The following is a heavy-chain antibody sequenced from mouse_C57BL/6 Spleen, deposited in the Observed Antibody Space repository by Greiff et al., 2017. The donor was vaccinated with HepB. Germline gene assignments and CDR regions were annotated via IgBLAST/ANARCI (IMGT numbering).Heavy chain of an antibody. CDR3: TRRNGYYGSSYEAMDY. CDR1: GYTFTDYE. Sequence: QVHVKQSGAELVRPGASVTLSCKASGYTFTDYEMHWVKQTPVHGLEWIGAIDPETGGTAYNQKFKGKAILTADKSSSTAYMELRSLTSEDSAVYYCTRRNGYYGSSYEAMDYWGQGTSVTVSS. J-gene: IGHJ4*01. V-gene: IGHV1-15*01. CDR2: IDPETGGT. D-gene: IGHD1-1*01.